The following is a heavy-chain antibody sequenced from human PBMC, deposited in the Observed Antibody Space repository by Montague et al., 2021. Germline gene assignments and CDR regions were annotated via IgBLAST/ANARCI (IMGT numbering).Heavy chain of an antibody. CDR1: GGPFSGYF. D-gene: IGHD3-10*02. CDR2: INHSVDA. Sequence: SETLSLTCGVYGGPFSGYFWNWIRQPPGKGLEWVGEINHSVDANYNPSLERRVTMTVDTSKSQFSLRLTSLTAADTAISYCARATLFRETLSSLYYYGIDVWGQGTTVTVSS. J-gene: IGHJ6*02. V-gene: IGHV4-34*01. CDR3: ARATLFRETLSSLYYYGIDV.